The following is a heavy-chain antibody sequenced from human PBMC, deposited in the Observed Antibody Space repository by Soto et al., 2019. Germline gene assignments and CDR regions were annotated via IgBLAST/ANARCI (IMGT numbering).Heavy chain of an antibody. D-gene: IGHD4-17*01. V-gene: IGHV3-21*01. CDR3: ARRGDYIFSDDAFDI. CDR2: ISSSSSYI. CDR1: GFTFSSYS. Sequence: GGSLRLSCAASGFTFSSYSMNWVRQAPGKGLEWVSSISSSSSYIYYADSVKGRFTISRDNAKNSLYLQMNSLRAEDTAVYYCARRGDYIFSDDAFDIWGQGTMVTVSS. J-gene: IGHJ3*02.